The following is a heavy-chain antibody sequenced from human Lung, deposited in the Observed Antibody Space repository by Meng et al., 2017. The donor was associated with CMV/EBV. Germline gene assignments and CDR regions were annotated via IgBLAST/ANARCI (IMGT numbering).Heavy chain of an antibody. Sequence: SCAASGFSFNHFAMHWVRQGTGKGLEWVAIVSYDGSQKYYADSVKGRFTNSRDNSKNTVYHQMNSLRAEDKATFYCVRSYNKNWDTFDYWGQGTLVTVSS. CDR1: GFSFNHFA. V-gene: IGHV3-30*14. CDR2: VSYDGSQK. J-gene: IGHJ4*02. D-gene: IGHD1-14*01. CDR3: VRSYNKNWDTFDY.